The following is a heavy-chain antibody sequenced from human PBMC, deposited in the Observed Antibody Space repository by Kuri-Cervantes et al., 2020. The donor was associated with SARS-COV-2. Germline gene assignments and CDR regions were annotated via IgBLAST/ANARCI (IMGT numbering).Heavy chain of an antibody. D-gene: IGHD2-2*01. CDR1: GYTFTSYG. CDR3: ARTKYCSSTSCYVSSKTYYYYGMDV. V-gene: IGHV1-46*01. J-gene: IGHJ6*02. CDR2: TNPSGGST. Sequence: SEKVSCKDSGYTFTSYGISWVRQAPGQGLEWMGITNPSGGSTSYAQKFQGRVTMTRDTSTSTVYTELSSLGSEDPAVYYCARTKYCSSTSCYVSSKTYYYYGMDVWGQGTTVTVSS.